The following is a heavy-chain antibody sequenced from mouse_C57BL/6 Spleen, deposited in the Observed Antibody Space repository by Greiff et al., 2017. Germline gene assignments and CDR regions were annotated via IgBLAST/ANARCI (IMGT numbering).Heavy chain of an antibody. Sequence: QVQLQQSGAELVKPGASVKISCKASGYAFSSYWMNWVKQRPGKGLEWIGQIYPGDGDTNYNGKFKCKATLTADKSSSTAYMQLISLTSDDSAVYFCARSTDWAWFAYWGQGTLVTVSA. D-gene: IGHD4-1*01. CDR3: ARSTDWAWFAY. CDR1: GYAFSSYW. V-gene: IGHV1-80*01. J-gene: IGHJ3*01. CDR2: IYPGDGDT.